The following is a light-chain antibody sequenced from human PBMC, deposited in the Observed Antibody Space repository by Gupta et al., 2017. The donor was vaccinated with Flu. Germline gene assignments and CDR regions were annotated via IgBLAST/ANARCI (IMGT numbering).Light chain of an antibody. Sequence: QSALTQPASVSGSPGQSVTISCTGTSSDVGGYDYVSWYQQYPGKAPKLMIYGVSHRPSGVSYRFSGSKSGNTASLTISGLQAEDEADYYCKSFASNIAYVFGTGTRVTVL. CDR1: SSDVGGYDY. CDR3: KSFASNIAYV. J-gene: IGLJ1*01. CDR2: GVS. V-gene: IGLV2-14*03.